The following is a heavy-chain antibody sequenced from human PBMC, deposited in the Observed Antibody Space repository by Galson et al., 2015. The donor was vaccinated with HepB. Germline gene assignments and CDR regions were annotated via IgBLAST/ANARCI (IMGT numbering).Heavy chain of an antibody. CDR2: ISAYGGNT. CDR1: GYTFTSNG. J-gene: IGHJ4*02. Sequence: SVKVSCKASGYTFTSNGISWVRQTPRQGLEWLGWISAYGGNTKHAQKYQGRITLTRDTSTSTIYMEVSSLRSDDTAVYYCARETPDTYYFDYWGQGTLVTVSS. V-gene: IGHV1-18*04. CDR3: ARETPDTYYFDY. D-gene: IGHD2-15*01.